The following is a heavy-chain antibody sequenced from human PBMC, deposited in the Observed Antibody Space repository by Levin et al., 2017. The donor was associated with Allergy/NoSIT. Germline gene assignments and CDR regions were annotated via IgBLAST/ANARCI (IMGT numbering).Heavy chain of an antibody. J-gene: IGHJ6*02. D-gene: IGHD3-16*01. V-gene: IGHV3-7*01. CDR1: GFTFSSYW. CDR2: IKQDGSEK. Sequence: GESLKISCAASGFTFSSYWMSWVRQAPGKGLEWVANIKQDGSEKYYVDSVKGRFTISRDNAKNSLYLQMNSLRAEDTAVYYCAREKSLGDVWGQGTTVTVSS. CDR3: AREKSLGDV.